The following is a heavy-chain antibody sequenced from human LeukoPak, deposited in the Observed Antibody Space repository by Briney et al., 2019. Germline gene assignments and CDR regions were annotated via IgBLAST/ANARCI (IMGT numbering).Heavy chain of an antibody. D-gene: IGHD3-9*01. J-gene: IGHJ5*02. CDR1: GGSISSYY. V-gene: IGHV4-59*08. CDR3: ARLHSLRYPFDP. Sequence: NPSETLSLTCSVSGGSISSYYWSWIRQPPGKGLEWIGYIYYSGSTNYNPSLKSRVTISVDTSKNQFSLKVSSVTAADTAVYYCARLHSLRYPFDPWGQGTLVTVSS. CDR2: IYYSGST.